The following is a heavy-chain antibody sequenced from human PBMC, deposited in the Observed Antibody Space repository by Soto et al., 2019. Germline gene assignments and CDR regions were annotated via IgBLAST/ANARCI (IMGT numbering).Heavy chain of an antibody. Sequence: LSLTCTVSGGSISSYYWSWIRQPPGKGLEWIGYIYYSGSTNYNPSLKSRVTISVDTSKNQFSLKLSSVTAADTAVYYCACLVGATKVDYWGQGTLVTVSS. V-gene: IGHV4-59*01. CDR3: ACLVGATKVDY. CDR2: IYYSGST. J-gene: IGHJ4*02. CDR1: GGSISSYY. D-gene: IGHD1-26*01.